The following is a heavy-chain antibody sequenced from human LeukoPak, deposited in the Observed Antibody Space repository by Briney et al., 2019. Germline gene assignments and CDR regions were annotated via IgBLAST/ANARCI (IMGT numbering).Heavy chain of an antibody. Sequence: ASVKVSCKASGYTFTSYDINWVRQATGQGLEWMGRMNPNSGNTGYAQKFQGRVAMTRNTSISTAYMELSSLRSEDTAVYYCARGWIYCSSTSCFNWFDPWGQGTLVTVSS. J-gene: IGHJ5*02. CDR2: MNPNSGNT. D-gene: IGHD2-2*01. V-gene: IGHV1-8*01. CDR1: GYTFTSYD. CDR3: ARGWIYCSSTSCFNWFDP.